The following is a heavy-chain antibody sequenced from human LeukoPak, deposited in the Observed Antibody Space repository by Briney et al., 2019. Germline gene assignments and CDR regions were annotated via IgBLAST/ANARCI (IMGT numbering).Heavy chain of an antibody. V-gene: IGHV1-2*02. J-gene: IGHJ3*02. CDR1: GYTFSGYY. CDR2: INPNSGGT. D-gene: IGHD3-22*01. Sequence: ASVKVSCKTSGYTFSGYYMNWVRQAPGQGLECMGWINPNSGGTNSAQKLQGRVTMTRDTSISTAYMELSRLRSDDTAVYYCARDRVIVGPSDAFDIWGQGTMVTVSS. CDR3: ARDRVIVGPSDAFDI.